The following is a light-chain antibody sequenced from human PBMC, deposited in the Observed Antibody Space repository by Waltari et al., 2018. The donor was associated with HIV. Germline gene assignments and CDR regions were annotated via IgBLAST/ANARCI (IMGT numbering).Light chain of an antibody. V-gene: IGLV1-47*01. J-gene: IGLJ3*02. CDR2: RSN. CDR3: ASWDDRLSAIV. Sequence: QSVLTQPPSASGTPGQRVTMTCPGSSYNIGSNFVPWYKQVPGTAPKLLVFRSNERPSGVPDRFAGSKSDTSASLAISDLRSDDEADYYCASWDDRLSAIVFGGGTKLTVL. CDR1: SYNIGSNF.